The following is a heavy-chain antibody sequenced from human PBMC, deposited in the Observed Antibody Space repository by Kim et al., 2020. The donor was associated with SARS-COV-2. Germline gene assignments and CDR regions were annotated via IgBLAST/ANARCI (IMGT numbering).Heavy chain of an antibody. V-gene: IGHV3-23*01. D-gene: IGHD3-9*01. J-gene: IGHJ4*02. Sequence: GGSLRLSCAASGFTFSSYAMSWVRQAPGKGLEWVSAISGSGGSTYYADSVKGRFTISRDNSKNTLYLQMNSLRAEDTAVYYCAKDRWPGELRYFDWSYWGQGTLVTVSS. CDR3: AKDRWPGELRYFDWSY. CDR1: GFTFSSYA. CDR2: ISGSGGST.